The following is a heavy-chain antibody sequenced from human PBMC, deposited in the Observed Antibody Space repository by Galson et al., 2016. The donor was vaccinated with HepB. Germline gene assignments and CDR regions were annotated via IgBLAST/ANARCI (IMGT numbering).Heavy chain of an antibody. Sequence: SLRLSCAASGFTFTIYAMTWVRQAPGKGLEWMGQIYNSGDTNLNPSLKSRLTMSVDRSKNQFSLKLNSVTAADTALYFCTREAPGDYFDYWGQGVLVTVST. J-gene: IGHJ4*02. CDR3: TREAPGDYFDY. V-gene: IGHV4-4*01. CDR2: IYNSGDT. CDR1: GFTFTIYAM.